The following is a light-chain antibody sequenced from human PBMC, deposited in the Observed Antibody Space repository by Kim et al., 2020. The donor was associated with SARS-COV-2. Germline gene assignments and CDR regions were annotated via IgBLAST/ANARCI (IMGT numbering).Light chain of an antibody. J-gene: IGLJ3*02. CDR2: EDN. Sequence: GKNVTISCTRSSGSIASNYVQWYQQRPGSAPTTVIYEDNQRPSGVPDRFSGSIDSSSNSASLTISGLKTEDEADYYCQSYDSSNWVFGGGTQLTVL. CDR3: QSYDSSNWV. V-gene: IGLV6-57*03. CDR1: SGSIASNY.